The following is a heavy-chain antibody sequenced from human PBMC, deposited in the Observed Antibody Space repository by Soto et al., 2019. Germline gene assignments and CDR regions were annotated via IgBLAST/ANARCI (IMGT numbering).Heavy chain of an antibody. Sequence: QVQLVESGGGVVQPGTSLRLSCAASGFTFRSYVMHWVRQAPGKGPEWVAVIARDGSGIYYADSVKDRFTISRDNSRNTLYLQMNTMSAEDTAVYYCAREGYTSGRGGVLDSWGQGTLVTVSS. J-gene: IGHJ4*02. CDR1: GFTFRSYV. D-gene: IGHD2-2*02. CDR3: AREGYTSGRGGVLDS. CDR2: IARDGSGI. V-gene: IGHV3-30*03.